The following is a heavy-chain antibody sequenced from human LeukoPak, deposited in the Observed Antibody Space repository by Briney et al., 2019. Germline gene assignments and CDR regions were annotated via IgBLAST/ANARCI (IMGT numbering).Heavy chain of an antibody. CDR3: ARGHYGMDV. V-gene: IGHV3-33*01. CDR1: GVTFSDYG. CDR2: IWYDGTDK. Sequence: PGRSLRLSCAASGVTFSDYGIHWVRQAPGKGLEWVAVIWYDGTDKYYADSVKGRFTISRDNSKNTLYLEMNSLRAEDTAVYYCARGHYGMDVWGPGTTVTVSS. J-gene: IGHJ6*02.